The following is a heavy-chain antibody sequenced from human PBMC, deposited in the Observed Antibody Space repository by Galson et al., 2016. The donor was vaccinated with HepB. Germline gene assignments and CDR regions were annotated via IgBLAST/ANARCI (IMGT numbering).Heavy chain of an antibody. CDR3: ARARATTVTFDY. J-gene: IGHJ4*02. V-gene: IGHV1-69*13. Sequence: SVKVSCKASGYSFTSQYVHWVRQAPGQGLEWMGRIIPIFGTANYAQKFQGKVTITADESTSTAYMELSSLRSEDTAVYYCARARATTVTFDYWGQGTLVTVSS. CDR1: GYSFTSQY. CDR2: IIPIFGTA. D-gene: IGHD4-17*01.